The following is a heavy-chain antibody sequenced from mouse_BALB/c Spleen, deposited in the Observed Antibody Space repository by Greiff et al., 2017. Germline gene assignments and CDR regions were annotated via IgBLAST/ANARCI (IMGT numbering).Heavy chain of an antibody. J-gene: IGHJ4*01. V-gene: IGHV1-69*02. CDR1: GYTFTSYW. CDR3: AWGYAMDY. Sequence: VQLQQPGAELVKPGASVKLSCKASGYTFTSYWMHWVKQRPGQGLEWIGEIDPSDSYTNYNQKFKGKATLTVDKSSSTAYMQLSSLTSEDSAVYYCAWGYAMDYWGQGTSVTVSS. CDR2: IDPSDSYT.